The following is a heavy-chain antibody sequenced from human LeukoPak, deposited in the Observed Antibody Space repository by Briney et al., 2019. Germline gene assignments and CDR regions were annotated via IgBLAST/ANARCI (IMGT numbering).Heavy chain of an antibody. Sequence: SETLSLTWTVSSGSINSDTYYWSWIRQPPGKGLEGIGYVYYTGSTSYNPSLKRRVTISMDTAKNQFSLKLSSVTAADTAVYYCQLDIGIYFGDYDDYWGQGTQVTVSS. CDR2: VYYTGST. CDR1: SGSINSDTYY. J-gene: IGHJ4*02. D-gene: IGHD4-17*01. CDR3: QLDIGIYFGDYDDY. V-gene: IGHV4-30-4*08.